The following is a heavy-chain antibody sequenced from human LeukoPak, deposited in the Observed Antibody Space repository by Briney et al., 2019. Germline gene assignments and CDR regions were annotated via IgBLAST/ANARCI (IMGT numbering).Heavy chain of an antibody. J-gene: IGHJ4*02. Sequence: SQTLSLTCAISGDSVSSKSVSWSWIRQSPSGGLEFLGRTRYRSTWSTFYSLSVHSLMTINADTSRNHVSLRLNSVTPEDTALYYCVRDFNWGFDYWGQGTLVTVSS. V-gene: IGHV6-1*01. CDR2: TRYRSTWST. CDR3: VRDFNWGFDY. D-gene: IGHD7-27*01. CDR1: GDSVSSKSVS.